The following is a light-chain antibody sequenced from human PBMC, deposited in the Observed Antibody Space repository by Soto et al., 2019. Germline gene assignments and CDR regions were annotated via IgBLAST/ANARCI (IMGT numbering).Light chain of an antibody. Sequence: QSALTQPASVSGSPGQSITISCTGTSSDVGNYNLVSRYQQHPGKAPKLMIYEVTKRPSGVSNRFSGSKSGNTASLTISGLQAEDEAEYYCCSYAGSSTMVFGGGTKLTVL. CDR2: EVT. CDR1: SSDVGNYNL. V-gene: IGLV2-23*02. CDR3: CSYAGSSTMV. J-gene: IGLJ3*02.